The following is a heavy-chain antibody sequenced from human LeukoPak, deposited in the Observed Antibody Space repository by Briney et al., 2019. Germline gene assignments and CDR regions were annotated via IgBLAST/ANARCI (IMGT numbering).Heavy chain of an antibody. CDR3: ARGGDCSSTSCYD. CDR1: GFTFSSYS. Sequence: KPGGSLRLSCAASGFTFSSYSMNWVRQAPGKGLEWVSSISSSSSYIYYADSVKGRFTISRDNAKNSLYLQMNSLRVEDTAVYYCARGGDCSSTSCYDWGQGTLVTVSS. D-gene: IGHD2-2*01. CDR2: ISSSSSYI. J-gene: IGHJ4*02. V-gene: IGHV3-21*01.